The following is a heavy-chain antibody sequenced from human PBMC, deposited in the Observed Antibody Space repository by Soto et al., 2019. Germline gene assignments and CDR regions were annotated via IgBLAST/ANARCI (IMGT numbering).Heavy chain of an antibody. CDR3: ARLNYDILTGYYWGVFDY. D-gene: IGHD3-9*01. J-gene: IGHJ4*02. CDR1: GGSISSGGYY. Sequence: QVQLQESGPGLVKPSQTLSLTCTVSGGSISSGGYYWSWIRQHPGKGLEWIGYIYYSGSTYYNPSLKIRVTISVDTSKNQFSLKLSSVTAADTAVYYCARLNYDILTGYYWGVFDYWGQGTLVTVSS. V-gene: IGHV4-31*03. CDR2: IYYSGST.